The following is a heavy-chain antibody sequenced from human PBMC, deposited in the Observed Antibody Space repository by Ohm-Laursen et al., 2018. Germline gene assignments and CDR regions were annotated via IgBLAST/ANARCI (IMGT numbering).Heavy chain of an antibody. CDR3: ARVSVAGGWYFDL. D-gene: IGHD6-19*01. J-gene: IGHJ2*01. CDR2: IYYSGST. Sequence: SDTLSLTCTVSGGSISSYYWSWIRQPPGKGLEWIGYIYYSGSTYYNPSLKSLVTISVDTSKNQFSLKLSSVTAADTAVYYCARVSVAGGWYFDLWGRGTLVTVSS. CDR1: GGSISSYY. V-gene: IGHV4-59*12.